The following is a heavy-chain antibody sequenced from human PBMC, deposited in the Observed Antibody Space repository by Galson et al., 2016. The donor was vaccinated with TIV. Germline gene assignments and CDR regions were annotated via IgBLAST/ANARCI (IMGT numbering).Heavy chain of an antibody. V-gene: IGHV3-48*03. CDR1: GFTFNNHE. CDR3: ASDKFEMAGVYFFGMDL. Sequence: SLRLSCAASGFTFNNHEMSWVRQAPGQGLEWISYISSSGRIIYYADSVKGRFTIPRDNAKNSLYLQMNSLRAEDTAIYYCASDKFEMAGVYFFGMDLWGQGTTVTVSS. D-gene: IGHD5-24*01. CDR2: ISSSGRII. J-gene: IGHJ6*02.